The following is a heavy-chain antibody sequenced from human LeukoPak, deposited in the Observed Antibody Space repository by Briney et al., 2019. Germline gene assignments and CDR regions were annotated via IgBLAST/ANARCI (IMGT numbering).Heavy chain of an antibody. J-gene: IGHJ3*02. V-gene: IGHV4-4*07. CDR2: IYTSGST. D-gene: IGHD3-10*01. CDR3: ARDKSRTYGSADAFGI. Sequence: SETLSLTCTVSGGSLSSYYWNWIRQPAGKGLEWIGRIYTSGSTNYNPSLKSRVTMSVDTSKNQFSLKLSSVTAADTAVYYCARDKSRTYGSADAFGIWGQGTMVTVSS. CDR1: GGSLSSYY.